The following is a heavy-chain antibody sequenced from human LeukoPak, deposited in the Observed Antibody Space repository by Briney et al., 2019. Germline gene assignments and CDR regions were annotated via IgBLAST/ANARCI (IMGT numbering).Heavy chain of an antibody. CDR1: GFAVTTTY. V-gene: IGHV3-66*01. CDR3: ARDANQGGIDY. CDR2: ISSGGTP. D-gene: IGHD1-14*01. J-gene: IGHJ4*02. Sequence: PGGSLRLSCAASGFAVTTTYMNWARQAPGKGLDWVSVISSGGTPYYADSVKGRFTISRDNSKNTVYLQMNSLRVEDTAVYYCARDANQGGIDYWGQGTLVTVSS.